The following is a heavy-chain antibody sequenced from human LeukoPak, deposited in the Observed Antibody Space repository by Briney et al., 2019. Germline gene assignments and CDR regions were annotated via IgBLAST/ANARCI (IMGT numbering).Heavy chain of an antibody. CDR2: ISYDGSNK. Sequence: GGSLRLSCAASGFTFSSYAMHWVRQAPGKGLEWVAVISYDGSNKYYADSAKGRFTISRDNSKNTLYLQMNSLRAEDTAVYYCARDNYDSLNWYFDLWGRGTLVTVSS. D-gene: IGHD3-22*01. CDR3: ARDNYDSLNWYFDL. V-gene: IGHV3-30-3*01. J-gene: IGHJ2*01. CDR1: GFTFSSYA.